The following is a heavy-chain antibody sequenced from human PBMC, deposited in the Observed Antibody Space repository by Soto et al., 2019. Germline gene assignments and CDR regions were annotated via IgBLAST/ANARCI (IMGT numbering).Heavy chain of an antibody. D-gene: IGHD3-10*01. Sequence: EVQLLESGGGLVQPGGSLRLSCAASGFTFSSYAMSWVRQAPGKGLEWVSAISGSGGSTYYADSVKGRFTISRDNSKTTLYLQMNSLRAEDTAVYYCARCMTTVTSLWFGELLSTPDYWGQGTLVTVSS. J-gene: IGHJ4*02. CDR3: ARCMTTVTSLWFGELLSTPDY. V-gene: IGHV3-23*01. CDR2: ISGSGGST. CDR1: GFTFSSYA.